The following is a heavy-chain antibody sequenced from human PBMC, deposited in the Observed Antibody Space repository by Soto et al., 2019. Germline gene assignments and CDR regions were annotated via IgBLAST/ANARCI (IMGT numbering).Heavy chain of an antibody. D-gene: IGHD3-16*02. CDR1: GGLISSGGYY. Sequence: PSEALSGTWSVCGGLISSGGYYWSRIRQHPGKGLEWIGYIYYSGSTYYNPSLKSRVTISVDTSKNQFSLKLSSVTAADTAVYYCAREPVSNAFDLWGQPTMVS. J-gene: IGHJ3*01. CDR2: IYYSGST. V-gene: IGHV4-31*02. CDR3: AREPVSNAFDL.